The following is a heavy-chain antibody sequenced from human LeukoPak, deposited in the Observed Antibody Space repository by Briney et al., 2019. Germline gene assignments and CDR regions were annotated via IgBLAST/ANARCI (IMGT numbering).Heavy chain of an antibody. D-gene: IGHD3-22*01. J-gene: IGHJ5*02. CDR3: ANYDGAPRS. Sequence: SETLSLTCAVSGGSISSPNWWSWVRQPPGKGLEWIGEIYHSGSTNYNLSLKSRVTISVDKAKNQFSLRLSSVTAADTAVYFCANYDGAPRSWGQGTLVTVSS. CDR1: GGSISSPNW. V-gene: IGHV4-4*02. CDR2: IYHSGST.